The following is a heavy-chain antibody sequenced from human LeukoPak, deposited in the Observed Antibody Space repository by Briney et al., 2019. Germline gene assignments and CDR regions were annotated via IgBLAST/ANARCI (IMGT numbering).Heavy chain of an antibody. CDR1: GDSISSGIYY. J-gene: IGHJ4*02. CDR2: LYTSGNT. D-gene: IGHD6-6*01. V-gene: IGHV4-61*02. Sequence: SQTLSLTCTVSGDSISSGIYYWGWIRQPAGKGLEWIGRLYTSGNTRYNPSLKSRVTISKDTSKNQFSLELKSVTAADTAVYYCARDNRIAARLGPLDYFDYWGQGTLVTVS. CDR3: ARDNRIAARLGPLDYFDY.